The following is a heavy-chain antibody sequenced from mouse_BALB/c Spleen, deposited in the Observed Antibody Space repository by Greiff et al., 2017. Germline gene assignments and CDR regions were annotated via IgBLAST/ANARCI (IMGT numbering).Heavy chain of an antibody. CDR1: GYSITSGYY. V-gene: IGHV3-6*02. D-gene: IGHD1-1*01. J-gene: IGHJ1*01. CDR2: ISYDGSN. Sequence: EVQLVESGPGLVKPSQSLSLTCSVTGYSITSGYYWNWIRQFPGNKLEWMGYISYDGSNNYNPSLKNRISITRDTSKNQFFLKLNSVTTEDTATYYCARAYYYGDWYFDVWGAGTTVTVSS. CDR3: ARAYYYGDWYFDV.